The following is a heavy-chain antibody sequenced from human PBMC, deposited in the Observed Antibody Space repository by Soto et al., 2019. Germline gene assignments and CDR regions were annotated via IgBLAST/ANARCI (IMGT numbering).Heavy chain of an antibody. Sequence: ASVKVSCKASGYTFTSYAMDRVRQAPGQRLEWMGWINAGNGNTKYSQKFQGRVTITRDTSASTAYMELRSLRSEDTAVYYCARTSFITGTTRYYYYGMDVWGQGTTVTVS. CDR3: ARTSFITGTTRYYYYGMDV. CDR1: GYTFTSYA. V-gene: IGHV1-3*01. J-gene: IGHJ6*02. CDR2: INAGNGNT. D-gene: IGHD1-7*01.